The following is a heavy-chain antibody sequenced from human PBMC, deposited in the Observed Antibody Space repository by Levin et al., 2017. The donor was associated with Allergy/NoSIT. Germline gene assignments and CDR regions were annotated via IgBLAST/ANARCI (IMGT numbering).Heavy chain of an antibody. J-gene: IGHJ4*02. CDR3: ARDYCSGGSCSDSY. V-gene: IGHV3-11*01. Sequence: SGGSLRLSCAASGFSFSDYYMTWIRQTPGKGLEWVSYISGSGSAVYYADSVKGRFTISRDNAKKSLYLQMNSLRDEDTALYYCARDYCSGGSCSDSYWGQGTLVTVSS. CDR1: GFSFSDYY. D-gene: IGHD2-15*01. CDR2: ISGSGSAV.